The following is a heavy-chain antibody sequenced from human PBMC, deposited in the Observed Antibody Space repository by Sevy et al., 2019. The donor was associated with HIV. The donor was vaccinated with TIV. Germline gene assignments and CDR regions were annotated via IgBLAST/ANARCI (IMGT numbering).Heavy chain of an antibody. V-gene: IGHV3-64D*06. CDR1: GFTFSSSA. CDR3: VKEFYGSGSYSDY. D-gene: IGHD3-10*01. Sequence: GGSLRLSCAASGFTFSSSAVSWVRQAPGKGLEYVSAISSNGGSTYYADSVKGRFTISRDNSKNTLYLQMSSLRAEDTAVYYCVKEFYGSGSYSDYWGQGTLVTVSS. CDR2: ISSNGGST. J-gene: IGHJ4*02.